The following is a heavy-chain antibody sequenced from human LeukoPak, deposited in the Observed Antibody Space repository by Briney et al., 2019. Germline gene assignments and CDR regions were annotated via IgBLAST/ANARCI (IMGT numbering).Heavy chain of an antibody. Sequence: PSETLSLTCTVSGGPISSYYWSWIRQPAGKGLEWIGRIYTSGSTNYNPSLKSRVTMSVDTSKNQFSLKLSSVTAADTAVYYCARDWSVQTYYYMDVWGKGTTVTVS. V-gene: IGHV4-4*07. CDR2: IYTSGST. CDR3: ARDWSVQTYYYMDV. D-gene: IGHD1-1*01. J-gene: IGHJ6*03. CDR1: GGPISSYY.